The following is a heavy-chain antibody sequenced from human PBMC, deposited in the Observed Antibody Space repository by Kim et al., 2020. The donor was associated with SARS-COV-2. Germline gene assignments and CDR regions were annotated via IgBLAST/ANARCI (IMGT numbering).Heavy chain of an antibody. CDR2: IYSGGST. D-gene: IGHD6-13*01. J-gene: IGHJ6*02. CDR1: GFTVSSNY. Sequence: GGSLRLSCAASGFTVSSNYMSWVRQAPGKGLEWVSVIYSGGSTYYADSVKGRFTISRDNSKNTLYLQMNSLRAEDTAVYYCARDQRGSSWYDPYYYYYGMDVWGQGTTVTVSS. CDR3: ARDQRGSSWYDPYYYYYGMDV. V-gene: IGHV3-53*01.